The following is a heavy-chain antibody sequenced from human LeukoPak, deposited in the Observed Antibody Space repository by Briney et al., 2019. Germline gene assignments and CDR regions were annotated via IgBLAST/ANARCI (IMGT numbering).Heavy chain of an antibody. J-gene: IGHJ4*02. CDR3: AGGRDWITDS. CDR2: INHDGSVT. V-gene: IGHV3-7*01. CDR1: GGSFSGYY. Sequence: PSETLSLTFAVYGGSFSGYYWSWIRQPPGKGLEWVANINHDGSVTNYVDSVKGRFIISRDNAKNSMYLQMNSLRAEDTAVYYCAGGRDWITDSWGQGTLVTVSS. D-gene: IGHD2-21*02.